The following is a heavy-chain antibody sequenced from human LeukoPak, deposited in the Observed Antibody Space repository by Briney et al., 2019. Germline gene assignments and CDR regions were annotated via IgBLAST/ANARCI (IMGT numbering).Heavy chain of an antibody. D-gene: IGHD2-2*01. CDR2: IYSGGTT. CDR3: ARGSSRAFDY. CDR1: GFTVSSNY. J-gene: IGHJ4*02. V-gene: IGHV3-53*01. Sequence: GGSLRLSCAASGFTVSSNYMSWVRQAPGKGLEWVSVIYSGGTTDHADSVKGRFTVSRDNSKNTLYLQMNSLRAEDTAVYFCARGSSRAFDYWGQGTLVTVSS.